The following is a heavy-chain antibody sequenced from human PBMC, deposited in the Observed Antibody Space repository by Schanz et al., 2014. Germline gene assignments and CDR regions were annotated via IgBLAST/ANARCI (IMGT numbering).Heavy chain of an antibody. CDR3: ARETTIITGGAFDV. V-gene: IGHV1-18*01. CDR1: GYSFTTYG. D-gene: IGHD3-9*01. J-gene: IGHJ3*01. CDR2: ISAFDDKT. Sequence: QVQLVQSGGEAKKPGASVKVSCKASGYSFTTYGLNWVRQAPGQGPEWMGWISAFDDKTDYAQNFQGRLIMTTDTSTTTVYMELRGLRSDDTAVYYCARETTIITGGAFDVWGQGTMVTVSS.